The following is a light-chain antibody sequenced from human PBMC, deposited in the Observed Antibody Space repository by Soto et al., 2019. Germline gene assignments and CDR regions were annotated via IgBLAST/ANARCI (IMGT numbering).Light chain of an antibody. CDR3: AAWDDSLREV. Sequence: QSVLTQPPSASATLGQRVTISCSGSSSNIGSNAVNWYQQLPGTAPKLLIYNNNQRPSGVPDRFSGSKSSTSASLAISGLQSEDEADYYCAAWDDSLREVFGTGTKLTVL. CDR2: NNN. CDR1: SSNIGSNA. J-gene: IGLJ1*01. V-gene: IGLV1-44*01.